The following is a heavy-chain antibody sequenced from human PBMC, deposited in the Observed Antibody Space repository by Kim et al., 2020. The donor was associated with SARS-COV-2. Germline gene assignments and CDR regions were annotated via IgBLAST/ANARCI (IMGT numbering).Heavy chain of an antibody. CDR2: IDPSDSYT. CDR1: GYSFTSYW. CDR3: ARHIEYYYDSSGYSKPIDY. V-gene: IGHV5-10-1*01. J-gene: IGHJ4*02. Sequence: GESLKISCKGSGYSFTSYWISWVRQMPGKGLEWMGRIDPSDSYTNYSPSFQGHVTISADKSISTAYLQWSSLKASDTAMYYCARHIEYYYDSSGYSKPIDYWGQGTLVTVSS. D-gene: IGHD3-22*01.